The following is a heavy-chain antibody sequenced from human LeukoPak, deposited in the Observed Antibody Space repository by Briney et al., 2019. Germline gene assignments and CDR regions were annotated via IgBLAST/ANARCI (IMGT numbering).Heavy chain of an antibody. CDR3: ARGPTVGPLTFDP. J-gene: IGHJ5*02. Sequence: GGSLRLSCAASGFTVSGNYMSWVRQAPGKGLEWVSVIYSGGSTYYADSVKGRFTISRDNSKNTLYLQMNSLRAEDTAVYYCARGPTVGPLTFDPWGQGTLVTVSS. CDR1: GFTVSGNY. CDR2: IYSGGST. V-gene: IGHV3-53*01. D-gene: IGHD4-17*01.